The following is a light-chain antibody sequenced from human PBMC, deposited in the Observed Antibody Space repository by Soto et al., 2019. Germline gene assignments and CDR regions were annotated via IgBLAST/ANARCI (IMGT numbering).Light chain of an antibody. CDR1: KDSNTY. V-gene: IGKV1-9*01. J-gene: IGKJ5*01. CDR3: QQRKSYPIT. CDR2: AAS. Sequence: DIQLTQSPSFLSASVGDRITITCRTSKDSNTYLAWYQQKPGKAPKLLIFAASTLQNGVPSRFSGSGSGTEFTVTITSLQPEDFATYYCQQRKSYPITFGQGTRLEIK.